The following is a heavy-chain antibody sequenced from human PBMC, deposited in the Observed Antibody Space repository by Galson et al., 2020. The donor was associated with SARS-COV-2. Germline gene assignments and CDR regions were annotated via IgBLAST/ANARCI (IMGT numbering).Heavy chain of an antibody. J-gene: IGHJ3*02. Sequence: GESLKISCAASGFTFSSYSMNWVRQAPGKGLEWVSSISSSSSYIYYADSVKGRFTISRDNAKNSLYLQMNSLRAEDTAVYYCASDWGDAFDIWGQGTMVTVSS. CDR2: ISSSSSYI. CDR3: ASDWGDAFDI. V-gene: IGHV3-21*01. D-gene: IGHD3-16*01. CDR1: GFTFSSYS.